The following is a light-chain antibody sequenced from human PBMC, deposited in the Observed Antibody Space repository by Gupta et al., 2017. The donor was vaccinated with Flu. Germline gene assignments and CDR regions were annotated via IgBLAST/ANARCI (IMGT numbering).Light chain of an antibody. CDR3: SSYTSSSTLWV. V-gene: IGLV2-14*01. Sequence: SALTHPASVPGSPGQSIIISCTGTSSDVGGYNHVSWYQQHPGKAPKLMIDEVSNRPAGVSNRFSGSKSGNTASLTISGLQAEDEADYYCSSYTSSSTLWVFGGGTKLTVL. J-gene: IGLJ3*02. CDR1: SSDVGGYNH. CDR2: EVS.